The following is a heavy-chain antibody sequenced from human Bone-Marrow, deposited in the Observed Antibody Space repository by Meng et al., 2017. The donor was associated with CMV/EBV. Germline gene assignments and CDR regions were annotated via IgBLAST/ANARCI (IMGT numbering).Heavy chain of an antibody. CDR1: GGTFSSYA. CDR3: ARDNNWGPDY. J-gene: IGHJ4*01. D-gene: IGHD7-27*01. V-gene: IGHV1-2*02. CDR2: IHPHRGDT. Sequence: ASVKVSCKASGGTFSSYAISWVRQAPGQGLEWMGWIHPHRGDTNYAQQFQGRVTLTRDTSINTGYMELTRLTSDDTAVYYCARDNNWGPDYWGHGTLVTVSS.